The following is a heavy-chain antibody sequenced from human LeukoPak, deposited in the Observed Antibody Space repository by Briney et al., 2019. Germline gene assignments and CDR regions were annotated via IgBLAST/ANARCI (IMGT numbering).Heavy chain of an antibody. CDR1: GFTFDDYG. CDR2: INWNGGST. Sequence: GGSLRLSCAASGFTFDDYGMSWVRHAPGKGLEWVSGINWNGGSTGYADSVKGRFTISRDNAKNSLYLQMNSLRAEDTALYYCARDQMITFGGVIVAFDYWGQGTLVTVSS. V-gene: IGHV3-20*04. D-gene: IGHD3-16*02. J-gene: IGHJ4*02. CDR3: ARDQMITFGGVIVAFDY.